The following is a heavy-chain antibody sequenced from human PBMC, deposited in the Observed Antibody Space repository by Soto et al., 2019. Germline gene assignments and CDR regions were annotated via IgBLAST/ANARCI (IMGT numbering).Heavy chain of an antibody. CDR3: ARAAVAGTIRYDWFDP. CDR1: GFTFSNYW. V-gene: IGHV3-74*01. Sequence: DVQLVESGGGLVQSGGSLRVSCAASGFTFSNYWMHWVRQAPGKGLVWVSGINSDGSSTNFADSVKGRFTISRDNAKSTMYLQMNSLRGEDTAVYYCARAAVAGTIRYDWFDPWGQGTLVTVSS. J-gene: IGHJ5*02. D-gene: IGHD6-19*01. CDR2: INSDGSST.